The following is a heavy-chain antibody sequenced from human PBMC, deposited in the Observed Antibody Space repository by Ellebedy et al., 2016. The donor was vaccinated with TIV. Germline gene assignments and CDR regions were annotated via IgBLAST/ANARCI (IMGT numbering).Heavy chain of an antibody. CDR2: ISYDGSNK. CDR3: ARGSEFPGRY. CDR1: GFTSSSYA. V-gene: IGHV3-30*01. J-gene: IGHJ4*02. D-gene: IGHD3-10*01. Sequence: PGGSLRPSCAASGFTSSSYAMHWVRQAPGKGLEWVAVISYDGSNKYYADSVKGRFTITRNNSKNTLYLQMNSLRAEDTAVYYCARGSEFPGRYWGQGTLVTVSS.